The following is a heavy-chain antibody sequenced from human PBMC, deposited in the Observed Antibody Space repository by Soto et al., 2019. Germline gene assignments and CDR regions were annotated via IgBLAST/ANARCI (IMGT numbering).Heavy chain of an antibody. J-gene: IGHJ4*01. V-gene: IGHV4-39*01. Sequence: SETLSLTCTVSGGSISSSSYYWGWIRQPPGKGLEWIGSIYYSGSTYYNPSLKSRVTISVDTSKNQFSLKLSSVTAADTAVYHCARHGRQDLYGRTFDYWGHGTLVTVSS. CDR3: ARHGRQDLYGRTFDY. CDR1: GGSISSSSYY. D-gene: IGHD2-15*01. CDR2: IYYSGST.